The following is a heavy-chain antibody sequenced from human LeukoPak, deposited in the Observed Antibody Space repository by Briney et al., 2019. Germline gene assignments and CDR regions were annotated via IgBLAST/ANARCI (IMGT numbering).Heavy chain of an antibody. CDR1: GGSISSGGYS. CDR2: INHSGST. J-gene: IGHJ6*02. CDR3: ARATGVKERVTGTTHDDYYYGMDV. D-gene: IGHD1-7*01. V-gene: IGHV4-30-2*01. Sequence: PSQTLSLTCAVSGGSISSGGYSCSWIRQPPGKGLEWIGEINHSGSTNYNPSLKSRVTISVDTSKNQFSLKLSSVTAADTAVYYCARATGVKERVTGTTHDDYYYGMDVWGQGTTVTVSS.